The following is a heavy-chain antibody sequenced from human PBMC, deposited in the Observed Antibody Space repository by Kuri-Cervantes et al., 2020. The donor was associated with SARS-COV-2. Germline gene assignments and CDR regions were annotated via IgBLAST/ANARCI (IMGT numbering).Heavy chain of an antibody. CDR1: GGSFSGYY. D-gene: IGHD3-16*01. CDR2: INHSGST. V-gene: IGHV4-34*01. Sequence: GSLRLSCAVYGGSFSGYYWSWIRQPPGKGLEWIGEINHSGSTNYNPSLKSRVTMSVDTSKNQFSLKLSSVTAADTAVYYCARSGGAGSDYWGQGTLVTVSS. J-gene: IGHJ4*02. CDR3: ARSGGAGSDY.